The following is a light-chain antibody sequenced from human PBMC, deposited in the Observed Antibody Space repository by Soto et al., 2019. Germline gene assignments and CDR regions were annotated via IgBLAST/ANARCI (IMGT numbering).Light chain of an antibody. CDR2: EVT. CDR3: SSHAGSNNIVV. CDR1: SSDVGGYNY. Sequence: QSVLTQPPSASGSPGQSVTISCTGTSSDVGGYNYVSWYQHHPGKAPKLMIYEVTKRPSGVPDRFSGSKSGNTASLTVSGLQAEDEADYYFSSHAGSNNIVVFGGGTKLTVL. J-gene: IGLJ2*01. V-gene: IGLV2-8*01.